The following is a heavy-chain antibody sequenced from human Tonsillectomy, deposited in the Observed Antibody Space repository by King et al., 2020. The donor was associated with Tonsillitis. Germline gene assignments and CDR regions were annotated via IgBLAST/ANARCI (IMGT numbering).Heavy chain of an antibody. CDR3: ARGPYYGSGRNNWFDP. D-gene: IGHD3-10*01. J-gene: IGHJ5*02. Sequence: VQLQQWGAGLLKPSETLSLTCAVYGGSFSGYYWSWIRQPPGKGLEWIGEINHSGSTNYNPSLKSRVTISVDTFKNQFSLKLSSVTAADTAVYYCARGPYYGSGRNNWFDPWGQGTLVTVSS. CDR2: INHSGST. CDR1: GGSFSGYY. V-gene: IGHV4-34*01.